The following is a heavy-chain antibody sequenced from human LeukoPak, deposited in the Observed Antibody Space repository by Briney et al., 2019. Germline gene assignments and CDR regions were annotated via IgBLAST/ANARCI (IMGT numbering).Heavy chain of an antibody. CDR2: IYYSGST. V-gene: IGHV4-59*01. CDR3: AREEALYGMDV. J-gene: IGHJ6*02. CDR1: GGSISSYY. Sequence: SETLSLTCTVSGGSISSYYWSWIRQPPGKGLEWIGYIYYSGSTNYNPSLKSRVTISVDTSKNQFSLKLSSVTAADTAVYYCAREEALYGMDVLGQGTTVTVSS.